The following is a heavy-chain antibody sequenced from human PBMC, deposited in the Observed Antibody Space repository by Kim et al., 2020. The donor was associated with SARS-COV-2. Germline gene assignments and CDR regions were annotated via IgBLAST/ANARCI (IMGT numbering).Heavy chain of an antibody. J-gene: IGHJ5*02. CDR1: GFTFSSYA. CDR3: AKVMTFSPCRDGFDP. V-gene: IGHV3-23*01. D-gene: IGHD3-16*01. Sequence: GGSLRLSCAASGFTFSSYAMSWVRQAPGKGLEWVSAISGSGGSTYYADSVKGRFTISRDNSKNTLYLQMNSLRAEDTAVYYCAKVMTFSPCRDGFDPWGQGTLVTVSS. CDR2: ISGSGGST.